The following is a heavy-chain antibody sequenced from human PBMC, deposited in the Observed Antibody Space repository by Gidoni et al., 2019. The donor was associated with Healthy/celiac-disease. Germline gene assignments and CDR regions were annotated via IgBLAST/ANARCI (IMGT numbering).Heavy chain of an antibody. Sequence: EVQLLESGGGLVQPGGSQRLSCAASGFTFSSYALHWFRQAPGKGLEWVSAISGIGGRTYYADSVKGRFTISRDNSKNTLYLQMNSLRAEDTAVYYCAKSSSRRSVVAATRYYYYYGMDVWGQGTTVTVSS. J-gene: IGHJ6*02. V-gene: IGHV3-23*01. CDR2: ISGIGGRT. CDR3: AKSSSRRSVVAATRYYYYYGMDV. CDR1: GFTFSSYA. D-gene: IGHD2-15*01.